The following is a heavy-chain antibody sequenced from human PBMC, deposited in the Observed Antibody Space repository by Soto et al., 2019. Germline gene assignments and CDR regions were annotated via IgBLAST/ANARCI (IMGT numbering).Heavy chain of an antibody. CDR3: AREGRYCSSTSCYGWWFDP. J-gene: IGHJ5*02. V-gene: IGHV4-39*07. CDR2: SSYTGST. CDR1: GASITSGNYY. D-gene: IGHD2-2*01. Sequence: SETLSLTCTVSGASITSGNYYWGWIRQPPGKGLQWIGSSSYTGSTNYNPSLKSRVTISVDTSKNQFSLKLSSVTAADTAVYYCAREGRYCSSTSCYGWWFDPWGQGTLVTVSS.